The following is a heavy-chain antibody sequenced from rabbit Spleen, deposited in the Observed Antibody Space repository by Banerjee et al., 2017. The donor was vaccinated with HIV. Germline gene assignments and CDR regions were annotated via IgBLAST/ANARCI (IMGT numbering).Heavy chain of an antibody. Sequence: QSLEESGGDLVKPGASLTLTCTASGFSFSRDYYICWVRQAPGKGLEWIACIYGGDIHSTAYASWAKGRFTISKTSSTTVTLQMTRLTAADTATYFCARDTSSSFSSYGMDLWGPGTLVTVS. V-gene: IGHV1S40*01. CDR1: GFSFSRDYY. D-gene: IGHD1-1*01. J-gene: IGHJ6*01. CDR3: ARDTSSSFSSYGMDL. CDR2: IYGGDIHST.